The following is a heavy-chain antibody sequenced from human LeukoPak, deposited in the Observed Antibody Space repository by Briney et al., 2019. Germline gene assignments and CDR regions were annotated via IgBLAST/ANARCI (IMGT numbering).Heavy chain of an antibody. CDR2: IYYSGST. CDR3: ARGGGRGYFDY. Sequence: SETLSLTCTVSGGSISSYYWGWFRQPPGKGLEWIGYIYYSGSTNYNPSLKSRGTISVDTSKNQFSLRLSSVTAADTAVYYCARGGGRGYFDYWGQGTLVTVSS. J-gene: IGHJ4*02. D-gene: IGHD3-10*01. V-gene: IGHV4-59*01. CDR1: GGSISSYY.